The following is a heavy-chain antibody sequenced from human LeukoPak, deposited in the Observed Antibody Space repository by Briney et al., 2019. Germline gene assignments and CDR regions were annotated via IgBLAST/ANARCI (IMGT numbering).Heavy chain of an antibody. V-gene: IGHV1-18*01. D-gene: IGHD1-26*01. CDR1: GYTFTSYG. CDR2: ISTYNDNT. Sequence: ASLKVSSKASGYTFTSYGISWVRQAPGQGLEWMGWISTYNDNTNYAQKLQGRVTMTTDTSTSTAYMELRSLGSDDTAVYYCARGSGSPHFAPDFDYWGQGTLVTVSS. J-gene: IGHJ4*02. CDR3: ARGSGSPHFAPDFDY.